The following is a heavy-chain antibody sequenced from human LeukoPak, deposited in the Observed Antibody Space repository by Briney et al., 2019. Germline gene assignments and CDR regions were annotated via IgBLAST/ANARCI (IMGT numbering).Heavy chain of an antibody. Sequence: PGGSLRLSCAASGFTFSSYEMNWVSQAPGKGLEWVSYISSSGSTIYYADSVKGRFTISRDNAKNSLYLQMNSLRAEDTAVYYCARQGGIAARRRDFDYWGQGTLVTVSS. CDR1: GFTFSSYE. D-gene: IGHD6-6*01. CDR2: ISSSGSTI. J-gene: IGHJ4*02. V-gene: IGHV3-48*03. CDR3: ARQGGIAARRRDFDY.